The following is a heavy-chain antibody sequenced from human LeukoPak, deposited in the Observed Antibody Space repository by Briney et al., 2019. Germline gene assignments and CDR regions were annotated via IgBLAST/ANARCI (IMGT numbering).Heavy chain of an antibody. CDR3: AKVTPEALAMADPSYYYYMDV. J-gene: IGHJ6*03. V-gene: IGHV3-30*02. D-gene: IGHD5-18*01. CDR2: IRYDGSNK. CDR1: GFTFSSYG. Sequence: GGSLRLSRAASGFTFSSYGMHWVRQAPGKGLEWVAFIRYDGSNKYYADSVKGRFTISRDNSKNTLYLQMNSLRAEDTAVYYCAKVTPEALAMADPSYYYYMDVWGKGTTVTISS.